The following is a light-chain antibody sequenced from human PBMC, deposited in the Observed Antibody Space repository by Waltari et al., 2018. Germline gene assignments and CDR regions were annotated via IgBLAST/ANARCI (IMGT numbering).Light chain of an antibody. CDR1: QSISSW. J-gene: IGKJ1*01. V-gene: IGKV1-5*03. CDR3: QQYNSYSPEWT. Sequence: DIQMTQSPSTLSASVGDRVTITCRASQSISSWLAWYQQKPGKAPKLLSYKASSLESGVPSRFSGSGSGTEFTLTISSLQPDDFATYYCQQYNSYSPEWTFGQGTKVEIK. CDR2: KAS.